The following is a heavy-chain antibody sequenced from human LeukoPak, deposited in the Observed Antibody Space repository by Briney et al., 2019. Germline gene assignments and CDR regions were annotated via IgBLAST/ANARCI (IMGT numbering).Heavy chain of an antibody. J-gene: IGHJ4*02. CDR3: ARWGIVGATGEDY. V-gene: IGHV4-30-2*01. CDR2: IYHSGST. Sequence: SQTLSLTCAVSGGSISSGGYSGSWIRQPPGKGLEWIGYIYHSGSTYYNPSLKSRVTISVDTSKNQFSLKLSSVTAADTAVYYCARWGIVGATGEDYWGQGTLVTVSS. CDR1: GGSISSGGYS. D-gene: IGHD1-26*01.